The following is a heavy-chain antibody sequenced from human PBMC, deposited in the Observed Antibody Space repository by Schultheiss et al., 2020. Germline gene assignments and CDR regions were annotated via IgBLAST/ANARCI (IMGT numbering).Heavy chain of an antibody. D-gene: IGHD2-15*01. Sequence: GGSLRLSCSASGFTFSDYSMNWVRQASGKGLEWVAFIRYDGSNKYYADSVKGRFTISRDNSKNTLYLQMNSLRAEDTAVYYCAKVRSCSGGSCYNNWFDPWGQGTLVTVSS. CDR1: GFTFSDYS. J-gene: IGHJ5*02. CDR3: AKVRSCSGGSCYNNWFDP. V-gene: IGHV3-30*02. CDR2: IRYDGSNK.